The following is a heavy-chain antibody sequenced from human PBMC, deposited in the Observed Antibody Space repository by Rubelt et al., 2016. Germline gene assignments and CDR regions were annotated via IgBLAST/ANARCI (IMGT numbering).Heavy chain of an antibody. D-gene: IGHD3-10*01. J-gene: IGHJ4*02. CDR1: GYTFTNYA. Sequence: QVQLVQSGAEVKKPGASVKVSCQASGYTFTNYAMHWLRQAPGHRLEWMGWIKAGKDNTKYSQEFQGRVTITRDTSAGTAYMEVGSLRSEDTAVYYCARGGLSELLWFGESRIDYWGQGTLVTVSS. CDR2: IKAGKDNT. CDR3: ARGGLSELLWFGESRIDY. V-gene: IGHV1-3*01.